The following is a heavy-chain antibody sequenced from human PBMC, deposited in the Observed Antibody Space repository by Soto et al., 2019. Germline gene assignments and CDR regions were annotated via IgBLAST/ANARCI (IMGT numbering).Heavy chain of an antibody. CDR3: ARGGYSSGWRDYYYYMDV. CDR2: MNPNSGNT. CDR1: GYTFTSYD. Sequence: QVQLVQSGAEVKKPGASVKVSCKASGYTFTSYDINWVRQATGQGLEWMGWMNPNSGNTGYAQKFQGRVTMTRNTSISTAYRELSSLRSEDTAVYYCARGGYSSGWRDYYYYMDVWGKGTTVTVSS. D-gene: IGHD6-19*01. J-gene: IGHJ6*03. V-gene: IGHV1-8*01.